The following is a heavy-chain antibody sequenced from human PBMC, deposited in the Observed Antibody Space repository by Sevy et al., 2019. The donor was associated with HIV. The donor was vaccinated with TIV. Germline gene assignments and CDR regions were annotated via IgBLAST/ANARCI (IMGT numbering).Heavy chain of an antibody. Sequence: GGSLRLSCAASAFTFSSYGMHWVRQAPGKGLEWVAVISYDGSNKYYADSVKGRFTISRDNSKNTLYLQMNSLRAEDTAVYYCAKSQRDFVYWELLSFDYWGQGTLVTVSS. CDR1: AFTFSSYG. V-gene: IGHV3-30*18. CDR2: ISYDGSNK. D-gene: IGHD1-26*01. CDR3: AKSQRDFVYWELLSFDY. J-gene: IGHJ4*02.